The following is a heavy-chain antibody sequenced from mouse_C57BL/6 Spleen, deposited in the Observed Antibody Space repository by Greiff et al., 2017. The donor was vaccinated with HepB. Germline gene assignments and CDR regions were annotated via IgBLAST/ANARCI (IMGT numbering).Heavy chain of an antibody. V-gene: IGHV10-1*01. D-gene: IGHD2-2*01. CDR1: GFSFNTYA. Sequence: EVKLVESGGGLVQPKGSLKLSCAASGFSFNTYAMNWVRQAPGKGLEWVARIRSKSNNYATYYADSVKDRFTISRDDSESMLYLQMNNLKTEDTAMYYCVRLWLRAMDYWGQGTSVTVSS. CDR2: IRSKSNNYAT. J-gene: IGHJ4*01. CDR3: VRLWLRAMDY.